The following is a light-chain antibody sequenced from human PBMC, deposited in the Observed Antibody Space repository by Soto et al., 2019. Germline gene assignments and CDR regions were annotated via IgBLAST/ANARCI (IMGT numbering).Light chain of an antibody. V-gene: IGKV3-11*01. CDR2: DAS. CDR1: QSVDTY. J-gene: IGKJ5*01. Sequence: EIVLTQSPATLSLSLGERATLSCRASQSVDTYLAWYQQKPGQAPRLLIYDASTRATGTPARFSGSGSGTDFTLTISSLEAEDFAVYYCQQRSHWPPITFGQGTRLDIK. CDR3: QQRSHWPPIT.